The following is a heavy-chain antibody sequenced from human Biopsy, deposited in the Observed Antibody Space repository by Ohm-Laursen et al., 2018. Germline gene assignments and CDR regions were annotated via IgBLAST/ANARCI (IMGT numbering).Heavy chain of an antibody. CDR2: MSPNTGNT. Sequence: GASVKVSCKASGYTFTSHDINCVRQATGQGLEWMGWMSPNTGNTVYAQRFQDRVTMTSDTSTGTAYMELTSLTSDDTAVYFCARWETTLGRSLDSWGQGTLVAVSS. CDR3: ARWETTLGRSLDS. CDR1: GYTFTSHD. D-gene: IGHD1-26*01. J-gene: IGHJ4*02. V-gene: IGHV1-8*01.